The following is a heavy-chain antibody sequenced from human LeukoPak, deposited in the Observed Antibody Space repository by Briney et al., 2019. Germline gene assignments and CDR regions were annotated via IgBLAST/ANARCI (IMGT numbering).Heavy chain of an antibody. CDR2: INPNSGGT. V-gene: IGHV1-2*02. D-gene: IGHD3-22*01. CDR3: GRDRDYYDSSGYYPLDY. Sequence: VASVKVSCKASVYTLTGYYIHWVRQAPGQGREWVGWINPNSGGTNYAQKFQGRVTMTSDTSISTDYMELTRLRSDDTAVYYCGRDRDYYDSSGYYPLDYWGQGSLVTVS. CDR1: VYTLTGYY. J-gene: IGHJ4*02.